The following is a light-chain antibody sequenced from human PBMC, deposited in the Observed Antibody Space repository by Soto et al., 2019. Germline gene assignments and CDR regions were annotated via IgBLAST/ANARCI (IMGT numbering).Light chain of an antibody. CDR2: DAS. CDR3: QRYGSSPLT. J-gene: IGKJ4*01. Sequence: EIVLTQSPGTLSLSPGERATLSCRASQTVSSNYLAWYKQKPGQAPRLLIYDASSRATGIPDWFSGSGSGTDFTLTISRLEPEDFAVYYCQRYGSSPLTFGGGTKVEI. CDR1: QTVSSNY. V-gene: IGKV3-20*01.